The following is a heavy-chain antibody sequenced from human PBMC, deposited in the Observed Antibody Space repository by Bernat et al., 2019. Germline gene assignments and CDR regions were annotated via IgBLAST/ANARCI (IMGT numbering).Heavy chain of an antibody. J-gene: IGHJ3*02. V-gene: IGHV3-11*05. Sequence: QVQLVESGGGLVKPGGSLRLSCAASGFTFSDYYMSWIRQAPGKGLEWVSYISSSSSYTNYADSVKGRFTISRDNAKNSLYLQMNSLRAEDTAGYYWARGGGVAATRRAFDIWGQGTMVTVSS. D-gene: IGHD2-15*01. CDR2: ISSSSSYT. CDR1: GFTFSDYY. CDR3: ARGGGVAATRRAFDI.